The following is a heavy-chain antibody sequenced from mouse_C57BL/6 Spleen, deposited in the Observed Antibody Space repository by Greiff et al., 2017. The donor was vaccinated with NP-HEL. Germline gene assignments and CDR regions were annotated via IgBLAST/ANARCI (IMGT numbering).Heavy chain of an antibody. CDR2: INYDGSST. Sequence: EVMLVESEGGLVQPGSSMKLSCTASGFTFSDYYMAWVRQVPEKGLEWVANINYDGSSTYYLDSLKSRFIISRDNAKNILYLQMSSLKSEDTATYYCARDRGGWDGYFDVWGTGTTVTVSS. V-gene: IGHV5-16*01. CDR3: ARDRGGWDGYFDV. D-gene: IGHD4-1*01. CDR1: GFTFSDYY. J-gene: IGHJ1*03.